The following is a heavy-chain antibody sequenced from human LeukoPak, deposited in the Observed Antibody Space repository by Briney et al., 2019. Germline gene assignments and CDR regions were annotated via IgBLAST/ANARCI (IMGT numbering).Heavy chain of an antibody. V-gene: IGHV4-38-2*01. CDR1: GYSISSGYY. CDR2: IDHSGST. D-gene: IGHD3-10*01. J-gene: IGHJ6*04. Sequence: SETLSLTCAVSGYSISSGYYWGWIRQPPGKGLEWIGSIDHSGSTYYNPSLKSRVTISVDTSKNQFSLKLSSVTAADTAVYYCARGPITMVRGVSLLAENYGMDVWGKGTTVTVSS. CDR3: ARGPITMVRGVSLLAENYGMDV.